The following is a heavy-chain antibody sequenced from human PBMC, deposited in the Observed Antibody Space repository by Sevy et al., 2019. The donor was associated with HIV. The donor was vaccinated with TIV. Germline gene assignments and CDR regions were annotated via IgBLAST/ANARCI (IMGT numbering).Heavy chain of an antibody. J-gene: IGHJ5*02. CDR3: ARGSPNYYDISGYIGFASDNWFDP. V-gene: IGHV6-1*01. D-gene: IGHD3-22*01. Sequence: SQTLSLTCAISGDSVSSNSASWNWIRQSPSRGLEWLGRTYCRSECFNDYAVSVKSRITINPDTSKNQFSLQLKSVTPEETAVYYCARGSPNYYDISGYIGFASDNWFDPWGQGTLVTVSS. CDR1: GDSVSSNSAS. CDR2: TYCRSECFN.